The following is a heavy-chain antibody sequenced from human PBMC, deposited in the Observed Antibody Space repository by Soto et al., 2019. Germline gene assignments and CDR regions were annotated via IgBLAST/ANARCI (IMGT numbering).Heavy chain of an antibody. CDR2: IWYDGSNK. V-gene: IGHV3-33*01. J-gene: IGHJ4*02. CDR3: ARAPRITIFGVVDGFDY. Sequence: QVQLVESGGGEVQPGGSLRLSCAASGFTFSHHGMHWFRQAPGKGLEWVAVIWYDGSNKYYADSVKGRFTISRDNAKNSLYLQMNSLRAEDTAVYYCARAPRITIFGVVDGFDYWGQGTLVTVSS. D-gene: IGHD3-3*01. CDR1: GFTFSHHG.